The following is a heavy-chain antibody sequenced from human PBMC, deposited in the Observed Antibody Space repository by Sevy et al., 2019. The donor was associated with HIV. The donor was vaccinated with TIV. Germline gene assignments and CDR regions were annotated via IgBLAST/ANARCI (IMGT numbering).Heavy chain of an antibody. CDR1: GGTFSSYA. D-gene: IGHD6-13*01. CDR3: ASAAQQQLVPNYYYYGMDV. CDR2: IIPIFGTA. Sequence: ASVKVSCKASGGTFSSYAISWVRQAPGQGLEWMGGIIPIFGTANYAQKFQGRVTITADESTSTAYTELSSLRSEDTAVYYCASAAQQQLVPNYYYYGMDVWGQGTTVTVSS. J-gene: IGHJ6*02. V-gene: IGHV1-69*13.